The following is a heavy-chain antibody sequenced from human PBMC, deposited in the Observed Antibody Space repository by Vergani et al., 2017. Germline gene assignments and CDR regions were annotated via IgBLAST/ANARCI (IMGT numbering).Heavy chain of an antibody. J-gene: IGHJ4*02. V-gene: IGHV4-4*02. CDR1: GGSISSSNW. Sequence: QVQLQESGPGLVKPSGTLSLTCAVSGGSISSSNWWSWVRQPPGKGLEWIGEIYHSGSTNYNPSLKSRVTISVDKSKNQFSLKLSSVTAADTAVYDCASVESDYYDSSEEYYFDYWGQGTLVTVSS. CDR2: IYHSGST. D-gene: IGHD3-22*01. CDR3: ASVESDYYDSSEEYYFDY.